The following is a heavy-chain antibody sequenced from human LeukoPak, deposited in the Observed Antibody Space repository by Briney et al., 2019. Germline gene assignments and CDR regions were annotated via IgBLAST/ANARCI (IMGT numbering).Heavy chain of an antibody. CDR1: GASVTDTL. Sequence: GGSLRLSCTLSGASVTDTLIDWVRQAPGKGPEWVALIYIDGRTVYTDSVKGRSTISRDNSKNMVYLQMDSLRSEDAALYYCVGDRAATQAWAELDLWGQGTLVTVSS. CDR3: VGDRAATQAWAELDL. J-gene: IGHJ5*02. D-gene: IGHD5-24*01. CDR2: IYIDGRT. V-gene: IGHV3-66*02.